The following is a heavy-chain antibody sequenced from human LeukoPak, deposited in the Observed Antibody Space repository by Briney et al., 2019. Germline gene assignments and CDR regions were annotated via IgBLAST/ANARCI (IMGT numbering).Heavy chain of an antibody. Sequence: GASVKVSCKASGYTFTSYGISWVRQAPGQGLEWMGWISAYNGNTNYAQKLQGRVTMTTGTSTSTAYMGLRSLRSDDTAVYYCARDRRSNTMIVALSAFDIWGQGTMVTVSS. J-gene: IGHJ3*02. V-gene: IGHV1-18*01. CDR3: ARDRRSNTMIVALSAFDI. CDR2: ISAYNGNT. D-gene: IGHD3-22*01. CDR1: GYTFTSYG.